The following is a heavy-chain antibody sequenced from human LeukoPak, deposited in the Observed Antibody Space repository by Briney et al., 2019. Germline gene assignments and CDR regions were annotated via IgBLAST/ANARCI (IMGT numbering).Heavy chain of an antibody. Sequence: GGSLRLSCAASGFTFSSSSMNWVRQAPGKGLEWVSYISSASGSIYYADSVKGRFTISRDNAKNSLFLQMNSLRAEDTAVYYCARLPAYCSSTSCYYDYWGQGTLVTVSP. J-gene: IGHJ4*02. CDR1: GFTFSSSS. D-gene: IGHD2-2*01. CDR2: ISSASGSI. CDR3: ARLPAYCSSTSCYYDY. V-gene: IGHV3-48*04.